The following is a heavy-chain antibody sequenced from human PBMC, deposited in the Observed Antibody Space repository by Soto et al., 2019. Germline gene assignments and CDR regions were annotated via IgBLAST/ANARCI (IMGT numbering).Heavy chain of an antibody. CDR1: GFTFSSYS. CDR3: ARTSSSGWYEGWFDP. D-gene: IGHD6-19*01. V-gene: IGHV3-21*01. Sequence: EVQLVESGGGLVKPGGSLRLSCAASGFTFSSYSINWVRQAPGKGLEWVSSISSSSSYIYYADSVKGRFTISRDNAKNSLYLQMNSLRAEDTAVYYCARTSSSGWYEGWFDPWGQGTLVTVSS. CDR2: ISSSSSYI. J-gene: IGHJ5*02.